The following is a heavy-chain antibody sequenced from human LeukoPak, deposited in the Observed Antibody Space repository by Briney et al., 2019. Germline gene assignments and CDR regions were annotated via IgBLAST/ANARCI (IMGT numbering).Heavy chain of an antibody. CDR1: GYSISSGYY. Sequence: SETLSLTCAVSGYSISSGYYWGWIRQPPGKGLEWIGSIYHSGSTYYNPSLKSRVTISVDTSKNQFSLKLSSVTAADTAVYYCAIQPPGDYWGRGTLVTVSS. CDR3: AIQPPGDY. D-gene: IGHD2-2*01. V-gene: IGHV4-38-2*01. CDR2: IYHSGST. J-gene: IGHJ4*02.